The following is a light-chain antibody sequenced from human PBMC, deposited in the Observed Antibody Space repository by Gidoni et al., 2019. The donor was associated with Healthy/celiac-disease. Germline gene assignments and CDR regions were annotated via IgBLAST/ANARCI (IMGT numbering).Light chain of an antibody. V-gene: IGLV3-21*04. J-gene: IGLJ2*01. Sequence: SYVLPQPPSASVSPGKTARITCGGNNIGRKSVHWYQQKPGQAPVLVIYYDSDRHSGSHERFSGSNSGNTATMTSSRVEAGDEADYYCQVWDSSSDHVVFGGGTKLTVL. CDR2: YDS. CDR1: NIGRKS. CDR3: QVWDSSSDHVV.